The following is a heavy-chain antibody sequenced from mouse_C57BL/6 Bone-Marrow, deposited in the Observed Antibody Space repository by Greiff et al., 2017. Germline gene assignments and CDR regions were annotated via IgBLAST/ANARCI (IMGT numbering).Heavy chain of an antibody. D-gene: IGHD2-3*01. J-gene: IGHJ3*01. CDR2: ISSGSSTI. Sequence: EVQLVESGGGLVKPGGSLKLSCAASVFTFSDYGMHWVRQAPEKGLEWVAYISSGSSTIYYADTVKGRFTISRDNAKNTLFLQMTSLRSEDTAMYYCARLYDGYSSWFAYWGQGTLVTVSA. CDR1: VFTFSDYG. CDR3: ARLYDGYSSWFAY. V-gene: IGHV5-17*01.